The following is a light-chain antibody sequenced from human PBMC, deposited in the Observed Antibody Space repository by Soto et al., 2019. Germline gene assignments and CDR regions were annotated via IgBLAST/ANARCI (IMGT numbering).Light chain of an antibody. CDR1: SSDIGRYNY. J-gene: IGLJ2*01. CDR2: DVN. Sequence: QTVVTQPASVSGSPGQSITISCTGSSSDIGRYNYVSWYQQHPGNAPKLMISDVNDRPSGVSSRFSGSKSGNTASLTISGLQAEDEADYYCSIYTTNSLIFGGGTKLTVL. CDR3: SIYTTNSLI. V-gene: IGLV2-14*03.